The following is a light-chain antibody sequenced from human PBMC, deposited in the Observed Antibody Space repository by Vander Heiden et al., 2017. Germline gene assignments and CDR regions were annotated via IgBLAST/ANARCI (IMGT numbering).Light chain of an antibody. V-gene: IGLV3-21*02. CDR1: SIGSKN. Sequence: YVLTQPPSVSVAPGQTARITCEGNSIGSKNVSWYQQKPGQAPVLIVYDDRDRPSGIPERISGSNSGNTATLTISRVEAGDEADYYCQVWDRSSNHRVFGGGTKLTVL. CDR2: DDR. J-gene: IGLJ3*02. CDR3: QVWDRSSNHRV.